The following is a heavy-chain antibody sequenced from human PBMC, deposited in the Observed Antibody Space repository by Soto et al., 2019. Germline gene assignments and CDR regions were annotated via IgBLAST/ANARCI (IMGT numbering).Heavy chain of an antibody. J-gene: IGHJ4*02. CDR3: ARGRRSRGGYYFDY. Sequence: SETLSLTCAVYGGSFSGYYWSWIRQPPGKGLEWIGEINHSGSTNYNPSLKSRVTISVDTSKNQFSLKLSSVTAADTAVYYCARGRRSRGGYYFDYWGQGTLVTVSS. D-gene: IGHD6-13*01. CDR1: GGSFSGYY. V-gene: IGHV4-34*01. CDR2: INHSGST.